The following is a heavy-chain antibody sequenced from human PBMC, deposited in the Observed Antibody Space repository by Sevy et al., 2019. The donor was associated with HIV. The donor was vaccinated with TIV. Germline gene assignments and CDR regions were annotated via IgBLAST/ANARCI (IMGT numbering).Heavy chain of an antibody. CDR3: ARRSTGIVGTHFDY. V-gene: IGHV5-51*01. J-gene: IGHJ4*02. CDR2: IYPGDSDT. Sequence: GESLKISCKGSGYSFTSYWIGWVRQMPGKGLEWMGIIYPGDSDTRYRPSFQGQVTISADKPISTAYQQCSSLKASDTAMYYCARRSTGIVGTHFDYWGQGTLVTVSS. D-gene: IGHD1-26*01. CDR1: GYSFTSYW.